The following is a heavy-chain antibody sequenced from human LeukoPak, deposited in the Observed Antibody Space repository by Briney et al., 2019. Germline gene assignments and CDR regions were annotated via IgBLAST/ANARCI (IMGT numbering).Heavy chain of an antibody. CDR1: GYSINSGYT. Sequence: SETLSLTCTVSGYSINSGYTWGWIRQPPGKGLEWIGNIYHSGGTYYNPSLTSRVTISVDTSKNQFSLKLSSVTAADTAVYYCAKNGQSGFSFDPWGQGTLVTVSS. CDR3: AKNGQSGFSFDP. D-gene: IGHD1-26*01. CDR2: IYHSGGT. V-gene: IGHV4-38-2*02. J-gene: IGHJ5*02.